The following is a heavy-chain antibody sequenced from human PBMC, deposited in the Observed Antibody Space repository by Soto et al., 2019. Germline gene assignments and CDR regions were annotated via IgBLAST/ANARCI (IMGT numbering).Heavy chain of an antibody. CDR1: GYTLTELS. CDR3: ARDPFDCSGGSCYSLNNYYYYGMDV. V-gene: IGHV1-69*13. D-gene: IGHD2-15*01. Sequence: SVKVSCKVSGYTLTELSMHWVRQAPGKGLERMGGIIPIFGTANYAQKFQGRVTITADESTSTAYMELSSLRSEDTAVYYCARDPFDCSGGSCYSLNNYYYYGMDVWGQGTTVTVSS. CDR2: IIPIFGTA. J-gene: IGHJ6*02.